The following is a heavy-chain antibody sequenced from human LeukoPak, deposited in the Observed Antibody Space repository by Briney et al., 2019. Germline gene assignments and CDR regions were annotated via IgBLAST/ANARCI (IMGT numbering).Heavy chain of an antibody. CDR1: GYTLTGYY. V-gene: IGHV1-2*02. J-gene: IGHJ4*02. CDR3: ARSAVVTAILDY. CDR2: INPNSGGT. D-gene: IGHD2-21*02. Sequence: GASVKVSCKASGYTLTGYYMHWVRQAPGQGLEWMGWINPNSGGTNYAQKFQGRVTMTRDTSISTAYMELSRLRSDDTAVYYCARSAVVTAILDYWGQGTLVTVSS.